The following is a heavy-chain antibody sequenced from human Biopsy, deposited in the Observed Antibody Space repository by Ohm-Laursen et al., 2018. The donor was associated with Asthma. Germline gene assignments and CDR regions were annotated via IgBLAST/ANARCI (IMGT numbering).Heavy chain of an antibody. D-gene: IGHD5-12*01. CDR2: LIPVLGTA. V-gene: IGHV1-69*13. Sequence: LVKVSCKASGDSLGSFINYAISWVRQAPRQGLEWMGGLIPVLGTADYAPMFEGRVTITAGESTSTAYLELTSLRFEDTAVYYCARGYSGTDRIVYYYSGMEVWGQGTTVTVSS. CDR3: ARGYSGTDRIVYYYSGMEV. J-gene: IGHJ6*02. CDR1: GDSLGSFINYA.